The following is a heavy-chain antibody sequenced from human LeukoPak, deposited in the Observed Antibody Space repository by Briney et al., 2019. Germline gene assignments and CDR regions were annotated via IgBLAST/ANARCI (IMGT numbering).Heavy chain of an antibody. CDR2: IIPIFGTA. CDR3: AVKTSTVTTGWFDP. Sequence: SVKVSCKASRGTFSSYAISWVRQAPGQGLEWMGGIIPIFGTANYAQKFQGRVTITADESTSTAYMELSSLRSEDTAVYYCAVKTSTVTTGWFDPWGQGTLVTVSS. D-gene: IGHD4-11*01. CDR1: RGTFSSYA. V-gene: IGHV1-69*13. J-gene: IGHJ5*02.